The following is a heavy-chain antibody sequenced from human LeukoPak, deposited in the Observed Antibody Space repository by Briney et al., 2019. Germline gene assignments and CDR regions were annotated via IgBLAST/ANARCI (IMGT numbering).Heavy chain of an antibody. CDR1: GGSISSGDYY. V-gene: IGHV4-30-4*01. J-gene: IGHJ4*02. D-gene: IGHD6-6*01. Sequence: SQTLSLTCTVSGGSISSGDYYWSWIRQPPGKGLEWIGYIYYSGSTYYNPSLKSRVTISVDTSKNQFSLKLSSVTAADTAVHYCARGFEDSDLDYWGQGTLVTVSS. CDR3: ARGFEDSDLDY. CDR2: IYYSGST.